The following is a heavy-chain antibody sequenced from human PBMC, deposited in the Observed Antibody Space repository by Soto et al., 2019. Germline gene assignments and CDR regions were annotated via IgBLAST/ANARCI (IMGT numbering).Heavy chain of an antibody. CDR2: IDPSGGIT. Sequence: QVQLSQFGAEVKKPGASVKVSCKASGYSFTNFHIHWVRQAPGQGLEWMGMIDPSGGITRDAQRLQGRITMTRDASTSTVYMELRSLTSEDTAVYYCAXDVIGHDNYETIGYYFDHWGQGTLVTVSS. V-gene: IGHV1-46*01. CDR3: AXDVIGHDNYETIGYYFDH. CDR1: GYSFTNFH. D-gene: IGHD3-22*01. J-gene: IGHJ4*02.